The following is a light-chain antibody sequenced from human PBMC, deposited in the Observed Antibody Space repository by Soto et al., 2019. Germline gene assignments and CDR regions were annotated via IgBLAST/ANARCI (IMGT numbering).Light chain of an antibody. CDR1: SSNIGAGFN. Sequence: QAVVTQPPSVSGAPGQRVTISCTGSSSNIGAGFNVHWYQQLPGTAPKLLIFGNTNRPSGVPDRFSGSKSDTSASLAITGLQAEDEADYYCQSFDSSLTVWMFGGGTKLTVL. CDR2: GNT. J-gene: IGLJ3*02. V-gene: IGLV1-40*01. CDR3: QSFDSSLTVWM.